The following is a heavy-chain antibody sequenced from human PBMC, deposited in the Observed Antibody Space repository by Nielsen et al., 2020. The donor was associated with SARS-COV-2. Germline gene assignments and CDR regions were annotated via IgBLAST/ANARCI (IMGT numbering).Heavy chain of an antibody. J-gene: IGHJ6*02. Sequence: GGSLRLSCAASGFTFSSYGMHWVRQAPGKGLEWVAVIWYDGSNKYYADSVKGRFTISRDNSKNTLYLQMNSLRAEDTAVYYCARLGEVYYYGMDVWGQGTTDTVSS. D-gene: IGHD3-10*01. CDR1: GFTFSSYG. V-gene: IGHV3-33*01. CDR2: IWYDGSNK. CDR3: ARLGEVYYYGMDV.